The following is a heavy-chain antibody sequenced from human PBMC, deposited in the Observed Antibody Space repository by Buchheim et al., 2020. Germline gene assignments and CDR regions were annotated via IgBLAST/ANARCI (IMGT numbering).Heavy chain of an antibody. D-gene: IGHD2-2*01. CDR2: INPSGGST. Sequence: QVQLVQSGAEVKKPGASVKVSCKASGYTFTSYYMHWVRQTPGQGLEWMGIINPSGGSTSYAQKFQGRVTMTRDTSTSTVYMELSSLRSEDTAVYYCARGGGRPAAMSYYYYYGMDVWGQGTT. CDR1: GYTFTSYY. J-gene: IGHJ6*02. CDR3: ARGGGRPAAMSYYYYYGMDV. V-gene: IGHV1-46*01.